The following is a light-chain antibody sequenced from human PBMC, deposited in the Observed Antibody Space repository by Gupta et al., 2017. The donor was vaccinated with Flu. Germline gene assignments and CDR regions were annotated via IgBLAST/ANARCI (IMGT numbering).Light chain of an antibody. CDR2: WAS. CDR1: QSVLYSSNNKNY. CDR3: QQYYSMPRT. V-gene: IGKV4-1*01. J-gene: IGKJ1*01. Sequence: DIVMTQSPDSLAVSLGERATINCKSSQSVLYSSNNKNYLAWYQQKPGQPPKLLIYWASTRESGVPDRFSGSGSGTYFTLTISSLQAEDVAVYYCQQYYSMPRTFGQGTKVEIK.